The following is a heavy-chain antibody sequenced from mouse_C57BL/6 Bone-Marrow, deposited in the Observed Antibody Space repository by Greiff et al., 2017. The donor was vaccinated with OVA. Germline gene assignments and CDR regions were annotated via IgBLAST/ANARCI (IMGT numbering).Heavy chain of an antibody. D-gene: IGHD1-1*01. CDR1: GYTFTSYW. CDR3: AIESTTVVPYYFDY. J-gene: IGHJ2*01. V-gene: IGHV1-55*01. Sequence: QVQLQQPGAELVKPGASVKMSCKASGYTFTSYWITWVKQRPGQGLEWIGDIYPGSGSTNYNEKFKSKATLTVDTSSSTAYMQLSSLTSEDSAVYYCAIESTTVVPYYFDYWGQGTTLTVSS. CDR2: IYPGSGST.